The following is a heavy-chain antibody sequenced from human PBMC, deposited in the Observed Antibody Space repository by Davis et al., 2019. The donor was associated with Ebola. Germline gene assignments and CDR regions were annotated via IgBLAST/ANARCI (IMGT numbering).Heavy chain of an antibody. J-gene: IGHJ6*02. CDR2: MNLNSGNT. Sequence: ASVKVSCKAFGYTFTSYDINWVRQATGQGLEWMGWMNLNSGNTGYAQKFQGWVTMTRDTSISTAYMELSRLRSDDTAVYYCAREGYSSSWYRYYGMDVWGQGTTVTVSS. CDR1: GYTFTSYD. D-gene: IGHD6-13*01. V-gene: IGHV1-8*01. CDR3: AREGYSSSWYRYYGMDV.